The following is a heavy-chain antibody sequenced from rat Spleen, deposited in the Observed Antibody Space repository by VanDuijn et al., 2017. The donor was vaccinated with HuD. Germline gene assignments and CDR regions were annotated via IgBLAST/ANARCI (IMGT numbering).Heavy chain of an antibody. CDR2: INSAGNT. CDR3: AREAAISRGVMDA. Sequence: EVQLQESGPGLVKPSQSLSLTCSVTGYSITSSYRWNWIRKFPGNKLEWLGYINSAGNTNYNPPLRSQISITRDTTKNQFFLQLTSVTTEDTATYYCAREAAISRGVMDAWGQGASVTVSS. CDR1: GYSITSSYR. D-gene: IGHD1-2*01. V-gene: IGHV3-3*01. J-gene: IGHJ4*01.